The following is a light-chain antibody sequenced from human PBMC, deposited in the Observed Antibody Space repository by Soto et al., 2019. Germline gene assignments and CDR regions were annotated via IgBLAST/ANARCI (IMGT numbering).Light chain of an antibody. J-gene: IGLJ1*01. CDR1: SSNIGAGYD. CDR2: GNS. CDR3: QSYDSSLSCV. V-gene: IGLV1-40*01. Sequence: QSVLTQPPSVSGAPGQRVTISCTGSSSNIGAGYDVHWYQQLPGTAPKLLIYGNSNRPSGVPDRFSGSKSGTSASLAITGLQAEDEADYYCQSYDSSLSCVFGTGTKSPS.